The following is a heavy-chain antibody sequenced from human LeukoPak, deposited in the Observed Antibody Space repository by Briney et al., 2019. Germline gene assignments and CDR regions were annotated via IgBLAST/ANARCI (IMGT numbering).Heavy chain of an antibody. D-gene: IGHD3-16*01. V-gene: IGHV4-59*11. CDR1: GGSISSHY. J-gene: IGHJ3*02. CDR2: IYYSGCT. CDR3: ARDLKLGAFDI. Sequence: KPSETLSLTCTVSGGSISSHYWSWIRQPPGKGLQWIGYIYYSGCTNYNPSLKSRVTISVDTSKNQFSLKLSSVTAADTAVYYCARDLKLGAFDIWGQGTMVTVSS.